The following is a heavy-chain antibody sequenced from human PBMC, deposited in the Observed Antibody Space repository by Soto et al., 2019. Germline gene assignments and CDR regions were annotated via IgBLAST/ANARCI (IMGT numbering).Heavy chain of an antibody. D-gene: IGHD5-12*01. CDR2: ISGSGGST. Sequence: GGSLRLSCAASGFTFSSYAMSWVRQAPGKGLEWVSAISGSGGSTYYADSVKGRFTISRDNSKNTLYLQMNSLRAEDTAVYYCASPVDIVATIKLYYYDGMDVWGQGTTVTVSS. J-gene: IGHJ6*02. CDR3: ASPVDIVATIKLYYYDGMDV. V-gene: IGHV3-23*01. CDR1: GFTFSSYA.